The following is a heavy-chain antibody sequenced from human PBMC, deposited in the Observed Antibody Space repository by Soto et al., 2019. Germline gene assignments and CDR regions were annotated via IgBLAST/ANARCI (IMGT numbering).Heavy chain of an antibody. CDR1: GGTFSSYA. Sequence: QVQLVQSGAEVKKPGSSVKVSCKASGGTFSSYAISWVRQAPGQGLEWMGGIIPIFGTANYAQKFQGRVTITADKSSSTAYMELSSLSSEDTVVYYCARDPMNYYSASSGLQGFGVRIPPRTNWFDPWGQGTLVTVSS. D-gene: IGHD3-22*01. V-gene: IGHV1-69*06. J-gene: IGHJ5*02. CDR3: ARDPMNYYSASSGLQGFGVRIPPRTNWFDP. CDR2: IIPIFGTA.